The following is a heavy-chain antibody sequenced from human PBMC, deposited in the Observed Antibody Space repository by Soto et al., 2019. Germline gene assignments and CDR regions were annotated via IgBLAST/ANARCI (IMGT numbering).Heavy chain of an antibody. Sequence: QVQLESSGPGLVKPSQTLSLTCTVSGGSISSVGYFWTWIRQHPAKGLELIGHISYSGSTYFIPSLRSRLSMSVDTSKNQFSLNLTSVTVADTALYYCARLNSGWHQTFDSWGQGTLVTVSS. CDR2: ISYSGST. CDR3: ARLNSGWHQTFDS. CDR1: GGSISSVGYF. V-gene: IGHV4-31*03. D-gene: IGHD6-25*01. J-gene: IGHJ4*02.